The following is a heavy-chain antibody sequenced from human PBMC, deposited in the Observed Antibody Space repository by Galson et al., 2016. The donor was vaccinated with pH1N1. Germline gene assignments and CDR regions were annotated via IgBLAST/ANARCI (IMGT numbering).Heavy chain of an antibody. V-gene: IGHV3-64*02. CDR3: ARDNGYYTDFDY. Sequence: LRLSYAASGFTFSRHTMHWVRQAPGKGLQYVSVIGTTGINIFYEDSVRDRFTVSRDNVRYTLHLQMDSLRTEDTAIYYCARDNGYYTDFDYWGQGTLVTVSP. J-gene: IGHJ4*02. D-gene: IGHD5-18*01. CDR1: GFTFSRHT. CDR2: IGTTGINI.